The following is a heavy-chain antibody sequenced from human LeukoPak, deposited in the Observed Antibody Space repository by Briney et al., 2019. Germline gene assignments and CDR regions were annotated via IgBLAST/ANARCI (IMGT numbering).Heavy chain of an antibody. CDR3: ARGNYYFDY. CDR2: INHSGSS. Sequence: SETLSLTCAVYGGSSSGYYWSWIRQPPGKGLEWIGEINHSGSSNYNPSLKSRVTISVDTSKNQFSLKLSSVTAADTAVYYCARGNYYFDYWGQGTLVTVSS. CDR1: GGSSSGYY. J-gene: IGHJ4*02. V-gene: IGHV4-34*01.